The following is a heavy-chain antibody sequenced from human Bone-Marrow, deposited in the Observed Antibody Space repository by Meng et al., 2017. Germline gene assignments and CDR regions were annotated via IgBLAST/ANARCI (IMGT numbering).Heavy chain of an antibody. D-gene: IGHD6-19*01. CDR2: ISSSGSTI. CDR1: GFTFSSYE. Sequence: GESLKISCAASGFTFSSYEMNWVRQAPGKGLEWVSYISSSGSTIYYADSVKGRFTISRDNAKNSLYLQMNSLRAEDTAVYYCARDSGSGWYLFGSRDAFDIWGQGTMVTVSS. J-gene: IGHJ3*02. CDR3: ARDSGSGWYLFGSRDAFDI. V-gene: IGHV3-48*03.